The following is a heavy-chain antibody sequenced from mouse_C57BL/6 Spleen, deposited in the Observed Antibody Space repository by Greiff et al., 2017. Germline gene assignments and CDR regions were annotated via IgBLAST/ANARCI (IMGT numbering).Heavy chain of an antibody. V-gene: IGHV2-6*03. Sequence: VQLQQSGPGLVAPSQSLSITCTVSGFSLTSYGVHWVRQPPGKGLEWLVVIWSDGSTTYNSALNSRLSISKNNSKSQVILKRNSLQTDDTAMYYCATHSNFYAMDYWGQGTSVTVSS. CDR3: ATHSNFYAMDY. CDR1: GFSLTSYG. J-gene: IGHJ4*01. D-gene: IGHD2-5*01. CDR2: IWSDGST.